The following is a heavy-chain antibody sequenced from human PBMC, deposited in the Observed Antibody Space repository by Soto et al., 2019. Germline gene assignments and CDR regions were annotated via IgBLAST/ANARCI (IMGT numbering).Heavy chain of an antibody. J-gene: IGHJ4*02. D-gene: IGHD6-13*01. Sequence: QVQLQESGPGLVKPSQTLSLTCTVSGGSISSGGYYWSWIRQHPGKGLAWIGYIYYSGSTYYNPSLKSRVTISVDTSKNQFSLKLSSVTAADTAVYYCARESRRIAAAAHQYYFDYWGQGTLVTVSS. CDR2: IYYSGST. CDR3: ARESRRIAAAAHQYYFDY. V-gene: IGHV4-31*03. CDR1: GGSISSGGYY.